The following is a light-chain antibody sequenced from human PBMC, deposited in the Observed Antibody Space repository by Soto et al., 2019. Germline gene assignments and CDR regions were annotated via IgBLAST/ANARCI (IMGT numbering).Light chain of an antibody. CDR2: AAS. CDR3: QKENTVARE. V-gene: IGKV1-27*01. Sequence: DIQMTQSPSSLSASVGDRVTITCRASQGVSNYLAWYQQKPGKVPKLLIYAASTLQSGVPSRFSGSGVGTDFTLTISSLQHEHLASYFWQKENTVAREFGQG. CDR1: QGVSNY. J-gene: IGKJ1*01.